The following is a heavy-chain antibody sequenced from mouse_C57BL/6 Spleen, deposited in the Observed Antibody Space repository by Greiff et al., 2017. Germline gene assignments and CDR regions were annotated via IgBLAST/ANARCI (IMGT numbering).Heavy chain of an antibody. CDR2: ISYDGSN. J-gene: IGHJ4*01. V-gene: IGHV3-6*01. Sequence: EVQLVESGPGLVKPSQSLSLTCSVTGYSITSGYYWNWIRQFPGNKLEWMGYISYDGSNNYNPSLKNRISITRDTSKNQFFLKLNSVTTEDTATYYCARGGSIYYDYDYAMDYWGQGTSVTVSS. CDR3: ARGGSIYYDYDYAMDY. D-gene: IGHD2-4*01. CDR1: GYSITSGYY.